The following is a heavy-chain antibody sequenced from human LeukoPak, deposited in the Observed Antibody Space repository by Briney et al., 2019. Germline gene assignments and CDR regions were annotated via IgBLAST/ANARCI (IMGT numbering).Heavy chain of an antibody. CDR1: GGTFSSYA. V-gene: IGHV1-69*01. CDR3: ARDVGYCSGGSCYQFDY. J-gene: IGHJ4*02. CDR2: IIPIFGTA. Sequence: SVKDSCKASGGTFSSYAISWVRQAPGQGLEWMGGIIPIFGTANYAQKFQGRVTITADESTSTAYMELSSLRSEDTAVYYCARDVGYCSGGSCYQFDYWGQGTLVTVSS. D-gene: IGHD2-15*01.